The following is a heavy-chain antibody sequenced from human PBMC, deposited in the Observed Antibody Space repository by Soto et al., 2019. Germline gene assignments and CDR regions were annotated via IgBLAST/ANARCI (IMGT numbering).Heavy chain of an antibody. Sequence: GESLKISCXGSGYSFSSYWIGWVRQMPGKGLEWMGIIYPDDSDTRYSPSFQGQVSISVDKSISTAYLQWSSLKASDTAKYYCARRPRAVAGEDYHYAMDVWGQGTTVTVSS. V-gene: IGHV5-51*01. D-gene: IGHD6-19*01. CDR1: GYSFSSYW. CDR2: IYPDDSDT. J-gene: IGHJ6*02. CDR3: ARRPRAVAGEDYHYAMDV.